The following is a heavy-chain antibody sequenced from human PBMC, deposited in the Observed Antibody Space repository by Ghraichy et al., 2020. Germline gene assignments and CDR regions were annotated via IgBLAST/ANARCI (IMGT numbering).Heavy chain of an antibody. CDR1: GFTFSRYG. V-gene: IGHV3-30*18. D-gene: IGHD3-22*01. CDR3: AKERDSSGYYSFRGDFYGMDV. J-gene: IGHJ6*02. Sequence: GGSLRLSCAVSGFTFSRYGMHWVRQAPGKGLEWMAVISYDGSNKYYADSVKGRFTISRDNSKNTLYLQMNSLRAEDTAVCYCAKERDSSGYYSFRGDFYGMDVGGQGTTVTVSS. CDR2: ISYDGSNK.